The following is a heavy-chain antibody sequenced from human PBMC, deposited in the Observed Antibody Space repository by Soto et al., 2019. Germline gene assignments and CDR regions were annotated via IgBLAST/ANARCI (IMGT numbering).Heavy chain of an antibody. CDR2: INHSGIT. D-gene: IGHD4-17*01. J-gene: IGHJ4*02. CDR3: ARDDPIPGDTLDY. V-gene: IGHV4-34*01. Sequence: QVQLQQWGAGLLEPSETLSLTCAVYGGSFSGYYWSWIRQPPGKGLEWIGEINHSGITNYNPSLKSRVTISVDTSKNQVSLKLSSVNAADTAVYYCARDDPIPGDTLDYWGQGTLVTVSS. CDR1: GGSFSGYY.